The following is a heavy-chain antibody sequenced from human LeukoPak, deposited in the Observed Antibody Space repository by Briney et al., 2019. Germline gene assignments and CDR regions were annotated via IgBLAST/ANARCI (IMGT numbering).Heavy chain of an antibody. CDR3: ARSPGYYYDSSGYQNPSYYFDY. CDR1: GGSISSGCYY. CDR2: IYTSGST. D-gene: IGHD3-22*01. V-gene: IGHV4-61*02. J-gene: IGHJ4*02. Sequence: SETLSRTCTVSGGSISSGCYYWSCIRQPAGKGLEWFGRIYTSGSTYYTHSLKGRVTISVDTFKNQFSLQLNSVTAADTAVYYCARSPGYYYDSSGYQNPSYYFDYWGKGTLVTVSS.